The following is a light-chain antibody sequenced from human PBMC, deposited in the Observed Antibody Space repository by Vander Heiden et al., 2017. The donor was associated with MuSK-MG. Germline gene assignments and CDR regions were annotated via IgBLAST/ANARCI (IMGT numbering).Light chain of an antibody. CDR3: QQYNNWWT. V-gene: IGKV3-15*01. Sequence: EIVMTQSPATLSVSPGERATLSCRASQSVSSNLAWYQQKPGQAPRLLIYGASTRATGIPARFSGSGSGTELTLTISSLQSEDFAVYYCQQYNNWWTFGQGTKVEIK. CDR1: QSVSSN. CDR2: GAS. J-gene: IGKJ1*01.